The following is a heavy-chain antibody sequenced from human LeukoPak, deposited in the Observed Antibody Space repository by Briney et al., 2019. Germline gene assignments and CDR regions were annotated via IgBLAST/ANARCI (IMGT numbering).Heavy chain of an antibody. Sequence: GVSLRLSCAASGFXFNHYAISWVRQAPGKGLEWVSGINHHGHTFYADSVKGRFTISRDNSKNTVFLQMNSLRADDTAEYFCARDHGSQDSGAWYVFDYWGRGTLVTVSS. CDR2: INHHGHT. J-gene: IGHJ4*02. CDR3: ARDHGSQDSGAWYVFDY. CDR1: GFXFNHYA. V-gene: IGHV3-23*01. D-gene: IGHD6-19*01.